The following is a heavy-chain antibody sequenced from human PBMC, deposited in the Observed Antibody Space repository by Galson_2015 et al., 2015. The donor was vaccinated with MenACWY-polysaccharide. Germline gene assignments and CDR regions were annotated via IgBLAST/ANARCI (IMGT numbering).Heavy chain of an antibody. V-gene: IGHV3-23*01. D-gene: IGHD4-23*01. CDR1: GFTFTNYA. J-gene: IGHJ5*02. CDR3: TKGAVGFNGVDP. CDR2: ITGSSDTI. Sequence: SLRLSCAASGFTFTNYAMSWVRQAPGKGLEWVSAITGSSDTIYCADTVKGRFTISRDNSKNTLFLQMNSLRVEDTAVYYCTKGAVGFNGVDPWGQGTLVTVSS.